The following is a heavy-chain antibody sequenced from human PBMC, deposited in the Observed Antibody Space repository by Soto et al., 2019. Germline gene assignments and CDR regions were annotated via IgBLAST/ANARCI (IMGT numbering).Heavy chain of an antibody. Sequence: GSLRLSCAASGFTFSSYSMNWVRQAPGKGLEWVSYISSSSSTIYYADSVKGRFTISRDNAKNSLYLQMNSLRDEDTAVYYCARASSLYYYGSGSYYRGDYDGMDVWGQGTAVTVSS. D-gene: IGHD3-10*01. V-gene: IGHV3-48*02. CDR2: ISSSSSTI. CDR1: GFTFSSYS. J-gene: IGHJ6*02. CDR3: ARASSLYYYGSGSYYRGDYDGMDV.